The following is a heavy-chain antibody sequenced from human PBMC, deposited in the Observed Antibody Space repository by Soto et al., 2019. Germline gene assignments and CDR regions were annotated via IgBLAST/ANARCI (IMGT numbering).Heavy chain of an antibody. D-gene: IGHD6-13*01. CDR2: ISSSGSTI. J-gene: IGHJ4*01. CDR1: GFTFSSYK. Sequence: GGSLRLSCAASGFTFSSYKMNRVRQAPGKGLEWVSYISSSGSTIYYADSVRGRFTISRDNAKNSLYLQMNSLRAEDTAVYYCARVQKQQLAPGLDYWGQGTLVAPSS. CDR3: ARVQKQQLAPGLDY. V-gene: IGHV3-48*03.